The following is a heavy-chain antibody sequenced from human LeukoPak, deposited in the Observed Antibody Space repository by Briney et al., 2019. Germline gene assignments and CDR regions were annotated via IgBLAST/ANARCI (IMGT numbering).Heavy chain of an antibody. J-gene: IGHJ3*01. CDR1: VFTVSSNY. V-gene: IGHV3-33*08. CDR2: IGFDGSNK. CDR3: ARDRFMVRGVMVGTFDL. Sequence: PGGSLRLSCAASVFTVSSNYMSWVRQAPGKGLEWVAVIGFDGSNKYDADSVKGRFTISRDNSKNMMYLQMNSLRAEDTAVYYCARDRFMVRGVMVGTFDLWGQGTMVTVSS. D-gene: IGHD3-10*01.